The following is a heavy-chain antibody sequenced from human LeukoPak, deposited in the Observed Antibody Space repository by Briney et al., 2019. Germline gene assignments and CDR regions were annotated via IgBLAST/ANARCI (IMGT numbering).Heavy chain of an antibody. Sequence: QSGGSLRLSCAGSGFAFSNYWVHWVRQAPGKGLDWVSGITSTGGTTYYADSVQGRFTISRDNSRNMLYLQINSLRAEDTAVYYCAKDGRNSPLMWGQGTVVSVSS. CDR3: AKDGRNSPLM. J-gene: IGHJ3*02. CDR1: GFAFSNYW. V-gene: IGHV3-23*01. D-gene: IGHD2/OR15-2a*01. CDR2: ITSTGGTT.